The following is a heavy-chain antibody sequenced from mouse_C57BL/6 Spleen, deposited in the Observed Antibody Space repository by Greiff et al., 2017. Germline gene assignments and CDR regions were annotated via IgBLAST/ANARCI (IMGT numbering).Heavy chain of an antibody. CDR2: IDPSDSET. CDR3: AAHDDYYQEVCDY. D-gene: IGHD2-3*01. Sequence: QVQLQQPGAELVRPGSSVKLSCKASGYTFTSYWMHWVKQRPIQGLEWIGNIDPSDSETNYNQKFKDKATLTVDKSSSTAYMQLSSLTSEDSAVYYCAAHDDYYQEVCDYWGQGTTRTVSS. CDR1: GYTFTSYW. V-gene: IGHV1-52*01. J-gene: IGHJ2*01.